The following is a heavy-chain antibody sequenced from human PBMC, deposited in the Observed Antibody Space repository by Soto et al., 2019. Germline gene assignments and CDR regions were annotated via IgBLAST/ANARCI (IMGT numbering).Heavy chain of an antibody. V-gene: IGHV4-39*01. Sequence: SETLSLTCTVSGGSISSSSYYWGWIRQPPGKGLEWIGSIYYSGSTYYNPSLKSRVTISVDTSKNQFSLKLSSVTAADTAVYYCVRGRIAARPPRSKFDYWGQGTLVTVSS. CDR3: VRGRIAARPPRSKFDY. J-gene: IGHJ4*02. D-gene: IGHD6-6*01. CDR1: GGSISSSSYY. CDR2: IYYSGST.